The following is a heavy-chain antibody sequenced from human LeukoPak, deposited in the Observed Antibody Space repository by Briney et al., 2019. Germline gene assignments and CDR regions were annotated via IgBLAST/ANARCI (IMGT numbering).Heavy chain of an antibody. V-gene: IGHV4-38-2*02. J-gene: IGHJ4*02. CDR1: GFSISNDYY. Sequence: SETLSLACTVSGFSISNDYYWTWLRQPPGKGLEWIGGIYHSGSTNYSPSLKSRVTISVDKSKNQFSLKLSSVTAADTAVYYCAREDSSSGWVNFDYWGQGTLVTVSS. CDR3: AREDSSSGWVNFDY. CDR2: IYHSGST. D-gene: IGHD6-19*01.